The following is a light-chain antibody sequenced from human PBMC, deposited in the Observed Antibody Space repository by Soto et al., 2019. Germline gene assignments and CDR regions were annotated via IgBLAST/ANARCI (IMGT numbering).Light chain of an antibody. CDR1: SSDVGYHNY. CDR2: EVN. Sequence: QSVLTQPAPVSGSPGQSITISCTGTSSDVGYHNYVSWYRQHPGKAPRLMIYEVNNRPSGVSNRFSGSKSGNTASLTISGLQAEDEADYYCSSCTSSSTLLYVFGTGTKVTVL. V-gene: IGLV2-14*01. J-gene: IGLJ1*01. CDR3: SSCTSSSTLLYV.